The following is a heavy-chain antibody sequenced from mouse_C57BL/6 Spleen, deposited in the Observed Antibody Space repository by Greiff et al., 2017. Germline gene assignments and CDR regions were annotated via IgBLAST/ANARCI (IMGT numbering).Heavy chain of an antibody. CDR1: GYTFTSYW. V-gene: IGHV1-69*01. Sequence: QVQLQQPGAELVMPGASVKLSCKASGYTFTSYWMHWVKQRPGQGLEWIGEIDPSDSYTNYNQKFKGKSTLTVDNSSSTAYMQLSSLTSEDSAVYYCARAPNYYGSRSFFDYWGQGTTLTVSS. CDR2: IDPSDSYT. D-gene: IGHD1-1*01. CDR3: ARAPNYYGSRSFFDY. J-gene: IGHJ2*01.